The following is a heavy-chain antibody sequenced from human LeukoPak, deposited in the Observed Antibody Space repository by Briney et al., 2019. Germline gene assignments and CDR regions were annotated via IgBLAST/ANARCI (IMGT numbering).Heavy chain of an antibody. CDR3: TVIVTGS. CDR1: GFIFSDYW. Sequence: GGSLRLSRAASGFIFSDYWTYWVRQAPGKGLVWVSRISGDGSRTNYADSVKGRFTISRDNAKDTLYLQMNSLRVEDTAVYYCTVIVTGSWGQGTLVTVSS. D-gene: IGHD2/OR15-2a*01. CDR2: ISGDGSRT. V-gene: IGHV3-74*01. J-gene: IGHJ5*02.